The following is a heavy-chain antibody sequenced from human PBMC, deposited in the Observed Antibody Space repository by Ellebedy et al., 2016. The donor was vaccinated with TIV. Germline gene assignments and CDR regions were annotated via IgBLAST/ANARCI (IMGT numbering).Heavy chain of an antibody. Sequence: PGGSLGLSCAAFSGYAMHWVRQATGKGLEWVAAIAFDGSEKYYAESVKDRFTMSRDNSKNTLYLQMNRLRADDTAVYYFAKPTVADAFDIWGQGTMVTVTS. CDR3: AKPTVADAFDI. CDR1: SGYA. CDR2: IAFDGSEK. D-gene: IGHD1-26*01. J-gene: IGHJ3*02. V-gene: IGHV3-30*18.